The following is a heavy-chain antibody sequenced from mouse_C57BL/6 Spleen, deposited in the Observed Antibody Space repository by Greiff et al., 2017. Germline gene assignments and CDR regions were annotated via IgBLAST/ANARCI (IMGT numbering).Heavy chain of an antibody. Sequence: EVQLVESGGGLVKPGGSLKLSCAASGFTFSSYAMSWVRQTPEKRLEWVATISDGGSYTYYPDNVKGRFTISRDNAKNNLYLQMSHLKSEDTAMYYCATSYGSSYWDFDVWGTGTTVTVSS. CDR1: GFTFSSYA. J-gene: IGHJ1*03. D-gene: IGHD1-1*01. CDR3: ATSYGSSYWDFDV. CDR2: ISDGGSYT. V-gene: IGHV5-4*01.